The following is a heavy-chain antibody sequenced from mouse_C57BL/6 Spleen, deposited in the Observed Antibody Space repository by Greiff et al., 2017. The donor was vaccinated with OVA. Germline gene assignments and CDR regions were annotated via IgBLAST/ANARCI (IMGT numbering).Heavy chain of an antibody. CDR2: IYPGDGDT. D-gene: IGHD2-4*01. CDR3: ARDYDYEGAWFAY. Sequence: QVQLQQSGPELVKPGASVKISCKASGYAFSSSWMNWVQQRPGKGLEWIGRIYPGDGDTNYNGKFKGKATLTADKSSSTAYMQLSSLTSEDSAVYFCARDYDYEGAWFAYWGQGTLVTVSA. J-gene: IGHJ3*01. CDR1: GYAFSSSW. V-gene: IGHV1-82*01.